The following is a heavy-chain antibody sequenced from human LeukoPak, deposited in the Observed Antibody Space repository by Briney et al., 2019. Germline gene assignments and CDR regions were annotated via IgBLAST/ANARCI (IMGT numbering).Heavy chain of an antibody. J-gene: IGHJ4*02. V-gene: IGHV3-23*01. CDR3: AKAALSAYCGGDCYSSYY. CDR1: GFTFSTYA. CDR2: ISDSGGST. Sequence: GGSLRLSCAASGFTFSTYAMSWVRQAPGKGLEWVSGISDSGGSTYYADSVKGRFTISRDNSKNTLYLQMSSLRAEDTALYYCAKAALSAYCGGDCYSSYYWGQGTLVTVSS. D-gene: IGHD2-21*02.